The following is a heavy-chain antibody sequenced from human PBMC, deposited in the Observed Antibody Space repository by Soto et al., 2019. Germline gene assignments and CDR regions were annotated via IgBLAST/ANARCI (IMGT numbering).Heavy chain of an antibody. Sequence: SETLSLTCTVSGGSVSSGSYYWSWIRQPPGEGLEWIGYIYYSGSTNYNPSLKSRVTISVDTSKNQFSLKLSSVTAADTAVYYCARCYTRGLSDGMDVWGQGTTVTVSS. CDR1: GGSVSSGSYY. D-gene: IGHD2-2*02. CDR3: ARCYTRGLSDGMDV. V-gene: IGHV4-61*01. CDR2: IYYSGST. J-gene: IGHJ6*02.